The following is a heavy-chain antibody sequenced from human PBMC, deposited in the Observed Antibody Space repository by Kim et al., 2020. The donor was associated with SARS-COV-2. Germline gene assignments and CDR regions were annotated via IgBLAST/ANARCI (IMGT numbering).Heavy chain of an antibody. Sequence: GGSLRLSCAASGFTFSSYAMHWVRQAPGKGLEWVAVISYDGSNKYYADSVKGRFTISRDNSKNTLYLQMNSLRAEDTAVYCCAQLYSKAHSTFDYWGQGT. CDR1: GFTFSSYA. D-gene: IGHD6-13*01. J-gene: IGHJ4*02. V-gene: IGHV3-30*04. CDR2: ISYDGSNK. CDR3: AQLYSKAHSTFDY.